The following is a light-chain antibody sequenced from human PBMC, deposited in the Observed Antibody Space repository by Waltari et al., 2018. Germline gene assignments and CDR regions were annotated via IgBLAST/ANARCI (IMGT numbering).Light chain of an antibody. Sequence: YDLTQPFSVSVSPGQTATITCSADVLAEKYVGWFQQKPGQAPTLILYKDTGRPSGIPERFSGSSSGSTVTLTIRGALLEDEADYHCHAAADNNWFFGGGTKLTVL. V-gene: IGLV3-27*01. CDR3: HAAADNNWF. CDR2: KDT. CDR1: VLAEKY. J-gene: IGLJ2*01.